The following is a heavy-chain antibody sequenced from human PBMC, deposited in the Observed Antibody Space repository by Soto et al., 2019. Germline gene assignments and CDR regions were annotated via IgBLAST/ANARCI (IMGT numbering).Heavy chain of an antibody. V-gene: IGHV3-33*01. CDR1: GFTFSSYG. CDR2: IWYDGSNK. Sequence: QVQLVESGGGVVQPGRSLRLSCAASGFTFSSYGMHWVRQAPGKGLEWVAVIWYDGSNKYYADSVKGRFTISRDNSKNTMYLQMNSLGAEDTAVYYCARGKYDFWSGYSPSFDYWGQGTLVTVCS. D-gene: IGHD3-3*01. CDR3: ARGKYDFWSGYSPSFDY. J-gene: IGHJ4*02.